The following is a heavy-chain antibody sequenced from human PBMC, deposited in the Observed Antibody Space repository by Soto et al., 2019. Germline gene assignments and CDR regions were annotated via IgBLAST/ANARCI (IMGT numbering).Heavy chain of an antibody. CDR3: LRVVAIPGYPDN. CDR1: GGTFSSYA. V-gene: IGHV1-69*12. Sequence: QVQLVQSGAEVRQPASSVKVSCKTSGGTFSSYAISWVRQAPGQGLEWMGGIVPIVDTSTYAQKFQGRVTITADESKRTVYMELGSLGSDDTAGYYCLRVVAIPGYPDNLGQGNLVNVSS. CDR2: IVPIVDTS. D-gene: IGHD5-12*01. J-gene: IGHJ4*02.